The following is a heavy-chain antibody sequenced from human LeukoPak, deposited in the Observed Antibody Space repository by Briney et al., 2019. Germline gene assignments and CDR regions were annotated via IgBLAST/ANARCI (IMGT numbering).Heavy chain of an antibody. V-gene: IGHV3-69-1*01. CDR1: GFTFSDYY. CDR3: ARDLGPHSSSPNSGAFDI. J-gene: IGHJ3*02. D-gene: IGHD6-6*01. CDR2: ITSSATT. Sequence: GGSLRLSCAASGFTFSDYYMTWVRQAPGKGLEWVSYITSSATTYYADSVKGRFTISRDNAKTSLYLQMNSLRAEDTAVYYCARDLGPHSSSPNSGAFDIWGQGTMVTVSS.